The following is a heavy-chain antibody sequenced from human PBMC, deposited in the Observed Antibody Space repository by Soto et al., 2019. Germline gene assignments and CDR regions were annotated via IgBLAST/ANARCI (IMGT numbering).Heavy chain of an antibody. CDR2: IYDGGRT. V-gene: IGHV4-30-4*01. CDR3: ARGPSGDKVDS. Sequence: QVQLQESGPGLVKPSQTLSLTCTVSGGSISTVDYWWSWIRQSPDMGLEWIGHIYDGGRTYNNPSIERRVTMSVDTSKSQLSLTLSSVSAADTAVYYCARGPSGDKVDSWGQGTLVTVSS. D-gene: IGHD7-27*01. J-gene: IGHJ4*02. CDR1: GGSISTVDYW.